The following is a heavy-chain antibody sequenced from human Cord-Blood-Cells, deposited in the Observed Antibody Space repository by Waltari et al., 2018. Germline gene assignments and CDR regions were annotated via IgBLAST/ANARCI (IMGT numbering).Heavy chain of an antibody. CDR2: ISYDGSNK. J-gene: IGHJ5*02. V-gene: IGHV3-30*04. CDR1: GFTFSSSA. Sequence: QVQLVESGGGVVQPGRSLRLSCAASGFTFSSSAMHWVRQAPGKGLGWVAVISYDGSNKYYADSVKGRFTISRDKSKNTLYLRMNSLRAEDTAVYYCANPSNWFDPWGQGTLVTVSS. CDR3: ANPSNWFDP.